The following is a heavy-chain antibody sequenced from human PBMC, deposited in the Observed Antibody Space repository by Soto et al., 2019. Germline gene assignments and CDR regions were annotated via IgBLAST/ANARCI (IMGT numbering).Heavy chain of an antibody. V-gene: IGHV4-31*03. CDR3: ARGLRFLDSWFDP. CDR1: GGSISSGGYY. D-gene: IGHD3-3*01. Sequence: SETLSLTCTVSGGSISSGGYYWSWIRQHPGKGLEWIGYIYYSGSTYYNPSLKSRVTISVDTSKNQFSLKLSSVTAADTAVYYCARGLRFLDSWFDPWRQGTLVTVSS. J-gene: IGHJ5*02. CDR2: IYYSGST.